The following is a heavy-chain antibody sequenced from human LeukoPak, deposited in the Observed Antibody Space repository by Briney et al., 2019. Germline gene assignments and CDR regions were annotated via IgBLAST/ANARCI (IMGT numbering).Heavy chain of an antibody. CDR2: IKEDGGEQ. CDR3: ARGDYGDYVHWYFDP. V-gene: IGHV3-7*01. J-gene: IGHJ2*01. D-gene: IGHD4-17*01. Sequence: GGSLRLSCAASGFTFSSYWMSWVRQAPGMGLEWVANIKEDGGEQYYVDSVKGRFTISRDNSKNTLYLQMNSLRAEDTAVYYCARGDYGDYVHWYFDPWGRGTLVTVSS. CDR1: GFTFSSYW.